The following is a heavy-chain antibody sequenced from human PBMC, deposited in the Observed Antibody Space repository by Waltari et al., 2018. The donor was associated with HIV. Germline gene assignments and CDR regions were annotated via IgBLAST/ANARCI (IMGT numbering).Heavy chain of an antibody. CDR1: GYTFSNYA. D-gene: IGHD3-10*01. J-gene: IGHJ5*02. Sequence: QVQLVQSGAEVKKPGASVKVSCKASGYTFSNYAVHWVRQAPDQRLEWLGWINAANGNTRLSQKFQGRVTITGDTSATTMYMELNSLKSEDTAVYYCARDVDRGRGNWFDPWGQGTLVTVSS. CDR2: INAANGNT. V-gene: IGHV1-3*01. CDR3: ARDVDRGRGNWFDP.